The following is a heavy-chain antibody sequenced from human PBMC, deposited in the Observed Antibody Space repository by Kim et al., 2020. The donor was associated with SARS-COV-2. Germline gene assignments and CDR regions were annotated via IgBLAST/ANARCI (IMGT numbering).Heavy chain of an antibody. D-gene: IGHD1-26*01. Sequence: SETLSLTCTVSGGSISSSSYYWGWIRQPPGKGLEWIGSIYYSGSTYYNPSLKSRVTISVDTSKNQFSLKLSSVTAADTAVYYCARWIPGSPSAWCDDAFDLWGQGKMVTVSS. CDR1: GGSISSSSYY. CDR2: IYYSGST. J-gene: IGHJ3*01. CDR3: ARWIPGSPSAWCDDAFDL. V-gene: IGHV4-39*01.